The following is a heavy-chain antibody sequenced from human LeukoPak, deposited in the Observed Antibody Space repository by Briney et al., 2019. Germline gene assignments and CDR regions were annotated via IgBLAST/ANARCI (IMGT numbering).Heavy chain of an antibody. J-gene: IGHJ4*03. V-gene: IGHV4-59*01. CDR1: GGSISSYS. CDR2: IYYTGST. CDR3: ARGDGYIYY. Sequence: SEPLSLTCTVSGGSISSYSWSWIRQPPGKGLEWIGYIYYTGSTNYNPSLNSRVTISVDTSKRQISLQLRSVTAADSAVYYCARGDGYIYYWGQGTLVTVSS. D-gene: IGHD5-24*01.